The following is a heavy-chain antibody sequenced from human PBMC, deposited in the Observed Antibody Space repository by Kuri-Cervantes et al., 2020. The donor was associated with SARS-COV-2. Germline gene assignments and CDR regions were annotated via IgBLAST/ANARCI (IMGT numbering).Heavy chain of an antibody. J-gene: IGHJ4*02. CDR3: ARSPYCSSTSCYVSGNFPLDY. V-gene: IGHV4-4*07. Sequence: SETLSLTCTVSGASIRSYYWSWIRQPAGKGLEWIGRIYISGSTDSNPSLKTRVTMSIDTSKNQFSLKLSSVTAADTAVYYCARSPYCSSTSCYVSGNFPLDYWGPGTLVTVSS. D-gene: IGHD2-2*01. CDR2: IYISGST. CDR1: GASIRSYY.